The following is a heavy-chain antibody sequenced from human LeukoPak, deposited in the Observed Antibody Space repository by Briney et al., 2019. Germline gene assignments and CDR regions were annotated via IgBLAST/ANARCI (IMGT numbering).Heavy chain of an antibody. Sequence: GGSLRLSCAASGFTFSSYEMNWVRQAPGKGLDCVAYISSSGSSTYYADSVKGRFTISRDNAKNSLYLQMSSLRAEDTAVYYCARGGLYDRSGYSDYWGQGTLVTVSS. CDR3: ARGGLYDRSGYSDY. CDR1: GFTFSSYE. V-gene: IGHV3-48*03. D-gene: IGHD3-22*01. J-gene: IGHJ4*02. CDR2: ISSSGSST.